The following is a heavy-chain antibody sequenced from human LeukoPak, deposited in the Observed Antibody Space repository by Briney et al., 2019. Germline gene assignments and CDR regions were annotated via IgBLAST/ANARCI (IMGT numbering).Heavy chain of an antibody. CDR3: ARGESYYRSSSPGFDP. CDR1: GFTFSSYS. D-gene: IGHD6-6*01. V-gene: IGHV3-21*01. Sequence: GGSLRLSCAASGFTFSSYSMNWVRQAPGKGLEWVSSISSSSSSIYYADSVKGRFTISRDNAKNSLYLQMNSLRAEDTAVYYCARGESYYRSSSPGFDPWGQGTLVTVSS. CDR2: ISSSSSSI. J-gene: IGHJ5*02.